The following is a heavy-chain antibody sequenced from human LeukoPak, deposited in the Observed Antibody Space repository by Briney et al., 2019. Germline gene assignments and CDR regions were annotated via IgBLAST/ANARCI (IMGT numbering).Heavy chain of an antibody. CDR2: INHSGST. V-gene: IGHV4-34*01. Sequence: PSETLSLTCAVYGGSFSGYYWSWIRQPPGKGLEWIGEINHSGSTNYNPSLKSRVTISVDTSKNQSSLKLSSVTAADTAVYYCARGIRRGYGYWGQGTLVTVSS. J-gene: IGHJ4*02. D-gene: IGHD5-12*01. CDR3: ARGIRRGYGY. CDR1: GGSFSGYY.